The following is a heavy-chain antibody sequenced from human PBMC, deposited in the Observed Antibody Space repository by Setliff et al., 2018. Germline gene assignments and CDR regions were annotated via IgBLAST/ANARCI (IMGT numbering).Heavy chain of an antibody. CDR3: ASPRRDDLDSPFDAFDI. V-gene: IGHV4-38-2*01. CDR2: IYHRGRT. CDR1: GASITCGHY. Sequence: PSETLSLTCGVSGASITCGHYWGWIRQPPGKGLECIGTIYHRGRTYYNPSLRSRVTMSLDTSKNQFSLRLSSVTAADTAVYYCASPRRDDLDSPFDAFDIWGQRTRVTVSS. J-gene: IGHJ3*02. D-gene: IGHD3-3*01.